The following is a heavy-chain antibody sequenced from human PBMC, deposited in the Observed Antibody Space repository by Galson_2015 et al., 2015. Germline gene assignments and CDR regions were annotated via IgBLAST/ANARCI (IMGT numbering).Heavy chain of an antibody. CDR1: GFTFSSYW. CDR2: IWCDGSNK. Sequence: SLRLSCAASGFTFSSYWIHWVRQAPGKGLEWVAGIWCDGSNKSYADFVKGRFTISRDNSNNTLYLQMNSLRAEDTAVYYCARDRPGYGSGCYSIDYWVQGTPVTVSS. CDR3: ARDRPGYGSGCYSIDY. V-gene: IGHV3-33*01. J-gene: IGHJ4*02. D-gene: IGHD6-25*01.